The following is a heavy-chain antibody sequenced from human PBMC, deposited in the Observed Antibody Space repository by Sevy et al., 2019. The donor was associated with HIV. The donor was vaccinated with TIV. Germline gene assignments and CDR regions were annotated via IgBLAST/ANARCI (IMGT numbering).Heavy chain of an antibody. Sequence: GGSLRLSCAASGFTFSSYWMSWVRQAPGKGLEWVANIKQDGSEKYYVDSVKGRFTISRDNAKNSLYLQMNSLRAEDTAVYYRAREYCSGGSCQGYFQHWGQGTLVTVSS. CDR2: IKQDGSEK. J-gene: IGHJ1*01. V-gene: IGHV3-7*01. CDR3: AREYCSGGSCQGYFQH. CDR1: GFTFSSYW. D-gene: IGHD2-15*01.